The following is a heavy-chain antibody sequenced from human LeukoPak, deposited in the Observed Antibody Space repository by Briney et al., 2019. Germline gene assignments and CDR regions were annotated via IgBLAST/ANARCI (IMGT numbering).Heavy chain of an antibody. D-gene: IGHD3-22*01. Sequence: SQTLSLTCTVSGGSISSGDYYWSWIRQPPGKGLEWIGYIYYSGSTYYNPSLKSRVTISVDTSKNQFSLKLSSVTAADTAVYYCARVGGTYYYDSSGSIDYWGLGTLVTVSS. J-gene: IGHJ4*02. CDR2: IYYSGST. CDR1: GGSISSGDYY. CDR3: ARVGGTYYYDSSGSIDY. V-gene: IGHV4-30-4*01.